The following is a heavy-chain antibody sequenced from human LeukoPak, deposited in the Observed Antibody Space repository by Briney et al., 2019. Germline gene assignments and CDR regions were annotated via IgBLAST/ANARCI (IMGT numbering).Heavy chain of an antibody. J-gene: IGHJ4*02. V-gene: IGHV4-34*01. CDR3: AREPYYYDSSGSTPGWA. CDR1: GGSFSGYY. CDR2: INHGGST. Sequence: SETLSLTCAVYGGSFSGYYWSWIRQPPGKGLEWIGEINHGGSTNYNPSLKSRVTISVDTSKNQFSLKLSSVTAADTAVYYCAREPYYYDSSGSTPGWAGGQGTLVTVSS. D-gene: IGHD3-22*01.